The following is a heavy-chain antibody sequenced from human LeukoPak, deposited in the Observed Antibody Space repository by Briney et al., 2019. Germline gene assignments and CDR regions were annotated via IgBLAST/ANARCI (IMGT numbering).Heavy chain of an antibody. CDR1: GNSFGVYY. V-gene: IGHV4-4*07. J-gene: IGHJ5*02. D-gene: IGHD4-17*01. CDR3: TRDTGTTGEVKFDP. Sequence: SETLSLTCTVSGNSFGVYYWSWIRQPAGKGLEWIGRIYTSGSTTYNPSLKSRVTMSVDTSKSQFSLNLMFVTAADTAVYYCTRDTGTTGEVKFDPWGQGTLVTVSS. CDR2: IYTSGST.